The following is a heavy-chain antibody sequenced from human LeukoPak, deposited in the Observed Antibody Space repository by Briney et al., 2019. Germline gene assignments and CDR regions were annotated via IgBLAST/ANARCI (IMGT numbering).Heavy chain of an antibody. V-gene: IGHV3-66*04. CDR1: GFTVSSNY. J-gene: IGHJ4*02. CDR2: IYSGGST. D-gene: IGHD3-22*01. CDR3: ARQGYYYDSSGSDY. Sequence: PGGSLRLSCAASGFTVSSNYMSWVRQAPGKGLEWVSVIYSGGSTYYADSVKGRFTISRDNSKNTLYLQMNSLRAEDTAVYYCARQGYYYDSSGSDYWGQGTLVTVSS.